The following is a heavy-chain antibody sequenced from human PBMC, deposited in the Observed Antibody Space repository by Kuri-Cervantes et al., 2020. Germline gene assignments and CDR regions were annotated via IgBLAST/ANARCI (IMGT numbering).Heavy chain of an antibody. Sequence: SQTLSLTCAVSGYSISSGYYWGWIRQPPGKGLEWIGSIYYSGSTYYNPSLKSRVTISVDTSKNQFSLKLSSVTAADTAVYYCARAYGYGDYGWKGGNYYYYYMDVWGKGTTVTVSS. CDR2: IYYSGST. CDR1: GYSISSGYY. CDR3: ARAYGYGDYGWKGGNYYYYYMDV. D-gene: IGHD4-17*01. J-gene: IGHJ6*03. V-gene: IGHV4-38-2*01.